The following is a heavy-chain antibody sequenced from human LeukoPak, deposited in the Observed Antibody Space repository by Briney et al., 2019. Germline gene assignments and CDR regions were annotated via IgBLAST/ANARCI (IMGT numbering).Heavy chain of an antibody. CDR3: ARVLYSSGWYFDY. D-gene: IGHD6-19*01. Sequence: GASVKVSCKASGGTFNSYAISWVRKAPGQGLEWMGGIIPIFGTANYAQKFQGRVTITTDESTSAAYMELSSLSSEDTAVYYCARVLYSSGWYFDYWGQGTLVTVSS. CDR2: IIPIFGTA. CDR1: GGTFNSYA. J-gene: IGHJ4*02. V-gene: IGHV1-69*05.